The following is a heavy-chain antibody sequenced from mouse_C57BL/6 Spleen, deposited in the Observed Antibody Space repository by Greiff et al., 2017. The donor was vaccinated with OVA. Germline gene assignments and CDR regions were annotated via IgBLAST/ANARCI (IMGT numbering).Heavy chain of an antibody. CDR2: ILPGSGSS. CDR3: SRSRSYLAWFAY. D-gene: IGHD1-1*01. CDR1: GYTFTGYW. V-gene: IGHV1-9*01. Sequence: QVQLQQSGAELMQPGASVNLSCKATGYTFTGYWIEWVKQRTGHGLEWMGYILPGSGSSNYNEKFQGKATFTADTSSNTAYMQLSILTTEDSAIYYCSRSRSYLAWFAYWGQGTLVTVSA. J-gene: IGHJ3*01.